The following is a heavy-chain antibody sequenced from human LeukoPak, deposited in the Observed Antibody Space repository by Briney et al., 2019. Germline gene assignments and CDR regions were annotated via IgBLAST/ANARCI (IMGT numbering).Heavy chain of an antibody. J-gene: IGHJ4*02. Sequence: GGSLRLSCAASGFTFSSYAMSWVRQAPGKGLEWVSTSSGGGTTYYADSVKGRFTISRDNSKNTLYLQMSSLRAEDTAVYYCVREVPVAILDYWGQGTLVTVSS. CDR1: GFTFSSYA. CDR3: VREVPVAILDY. V-gene: IGHV3-23*01. D-gene: IGHD2-2*01. CDR2: SSGGGTT.